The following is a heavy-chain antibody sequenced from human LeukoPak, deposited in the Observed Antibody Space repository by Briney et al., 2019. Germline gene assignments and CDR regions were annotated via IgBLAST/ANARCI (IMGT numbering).Heavy chain of an antibody. CDR3: AREPRYFDWLLDIDY. CDR1: GFTFSSYW. Sequence: PGGSLRLSCAASGFTFSSYWMSWVRQAPGKGLERVAHIKQDGSEKYYVDSEKGRFTISRDNAKNSLYLQMNSLRAEDTAVYYCAREPRYFDWLLDIDYWGQGTLVTVSS. J-gene: IGHJ4*02. CDR2: IKQDGSEK. V-gene: IGHV3-7*01. D-gene: IGHD3-9*01.